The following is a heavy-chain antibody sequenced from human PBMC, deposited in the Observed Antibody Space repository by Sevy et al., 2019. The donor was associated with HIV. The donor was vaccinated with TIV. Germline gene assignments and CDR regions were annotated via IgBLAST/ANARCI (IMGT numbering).Heavy chain of an antibody. CDR1: EFTFSSYW. CDR3: ATSGGET. Sequence: GGSLRLSCAASEFTFSSYWMNWIRQAPGKGLEWVANIKQDGSEKYYVDSVKGRFTISRDNAKNSLYLEMNTLRAEDTAVYYCATSGGETWGQGTLVTVSS. CDR2: IKQDGSEK. J-gene: IGHJ5*02. V-gene: IGHV3-7*01. D-gene: IGHD3-16*01.